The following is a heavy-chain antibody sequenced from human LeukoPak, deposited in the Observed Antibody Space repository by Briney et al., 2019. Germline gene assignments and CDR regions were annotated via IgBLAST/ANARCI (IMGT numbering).Heavy chain of an antibody. CDR1: GGSISSSSYY. J-gene: IGHJ6*03. V-gene: IGHV4-39*07. D-gene: IGHD4-11*01. CDR2: IYYSGST. CDR3: ASLYSTTVTPSYYMDV. Sequence: SETLSLTCTVSGGSISSSSYYWGWIRQPPGKGLEWVGSIYYSGSTYYNPSLKSRVTISVDTSKNQFSLTLSSVTAADTAVYYCASLYSTTVTPSYYMDVWGKGTTVTVSS.